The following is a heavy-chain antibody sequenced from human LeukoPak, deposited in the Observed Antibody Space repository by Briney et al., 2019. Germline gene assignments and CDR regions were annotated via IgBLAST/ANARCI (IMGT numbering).Heavy chain of an antibody. Sequence: PGRSLRLSCTASGFTYSIYPMNWVRQVPGKGLEWVAVISSDGNNKYYADSVKGRFTISRDNSKNTLYLEVNSLRAEDTAVYYCESRGYCSGGSCYSGVFGGQGTLVAVSS. CDR2: ISSDGNNK. J-gene: IGHJ4*02. CDR3: ESRGYCSGGSCYSGVF. V-gene: IGHV3-30*04. D-gene: IGHD2-15*01. CDR1: GFTYSIYP.